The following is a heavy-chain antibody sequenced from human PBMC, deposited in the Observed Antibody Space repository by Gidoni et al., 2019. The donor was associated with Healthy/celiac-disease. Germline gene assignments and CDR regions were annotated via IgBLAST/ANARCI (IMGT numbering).Heavy chain of an antibody. D-gene: IGHD6-19*01. CDR2: ISWNSVSI. V-gene: IGHV3-9*01. CDR1: GFTLDDYA. J-gene: IGHJ4*02. Sequence: EGQLVESGGGLVQPGRSLRLSCAASGFTLDDYALHWVRPAPGKGLEWVSGISWNSVSIGYADSVKCRFTISRDNAKNSLYLQMNSLRAEDTALYYCAKDIGPAVAGTGFDYWGQGTLVTVSS. CDR3: AKDIGPAVAGTGFDY.